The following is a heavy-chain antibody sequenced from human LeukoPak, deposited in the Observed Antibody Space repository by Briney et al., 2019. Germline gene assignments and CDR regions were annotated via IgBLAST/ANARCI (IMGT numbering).Heavy chain of an antibody. Sequence: PSETLSLTCTVSGGSISIGSYYWSWIRQPAGKGLEWIGRIYTSGSTNYNPSLKSRVTISVDTSKNQFSLKLSSVTAADTAVYYCASEVIAVAAALGFDYYYYMDVWGKGTTVTVSS. CDR1: GGSISIGSYY. CDR3: ASEVIAVAAALGFDYYYYMDV. D-gene: IGHD6-19*01. CDR2: IYTSGST. J-gene: IGHJ6*03. V-gene: IGHV4-61*02.